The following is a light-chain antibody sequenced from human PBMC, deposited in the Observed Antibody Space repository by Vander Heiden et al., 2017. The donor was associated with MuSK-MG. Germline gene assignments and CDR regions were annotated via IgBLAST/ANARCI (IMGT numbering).Light chain of an antibody. CDR2: GAS. CDR1: QNIGGN. J-gene: IGKJ2*01. V-gene: IGKV1-39*01. CDR3: QQSETTPYT. Sequence: DIQMTQSPSSLSASVGDRVTITCRASQNIGGNLNWYQHKAGKAPRLLIYGASSLQSGVPSRFSGIGSGTDFTLTISSLQPEDFATYYCQQSETTPYTFGQGTNLEIK.